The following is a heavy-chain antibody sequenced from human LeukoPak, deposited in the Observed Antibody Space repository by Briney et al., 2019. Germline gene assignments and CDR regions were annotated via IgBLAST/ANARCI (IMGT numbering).Heavy chain of an antibody. CDR2: ISGSGDST. CDR3: ARDFAAGIAAAGA. V-gene: IGHV3-23*01. J-gene: IGHJ4*02. CDR1: GFTFSSFA. Sequence: GGSLRLSCAVSGFTFSSFAMSWVRQAPGKGMGWVSVISGSGDSTYYADSVKGRFTISRDNSKNTLYLQMNSLRAEDTAVYYCARDFAAGIAAAGAWGQGNLVTVSS. D-gene: IGHD6-13*01.